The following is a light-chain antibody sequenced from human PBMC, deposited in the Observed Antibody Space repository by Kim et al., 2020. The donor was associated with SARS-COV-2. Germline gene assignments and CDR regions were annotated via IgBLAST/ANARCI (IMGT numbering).Light chain of an antibody. CDR3: GTWDSSLSAGV. CDR1: SSSIGNNY. V-gene: IGLV1-51*01. J-gene: IGLJ3*02. Sequence: GQKVANSYSGSSSSIGNNYVSWDQQLPGTAPKLLIYDNNKRPSGIPDRFSGYKSGTSATLGITGLQTGDEADYYCGTWDSSLSAGVFGGGTQLTVL. CDR2: DNN.